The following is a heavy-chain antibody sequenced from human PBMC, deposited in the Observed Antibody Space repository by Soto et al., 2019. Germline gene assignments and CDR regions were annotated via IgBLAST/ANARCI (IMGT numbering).Heavy chain of an antibody. J-gene: IGHJ3*02. D-gene: IGHD4-17*01. CDR3: ARANYGPDAFDI. V-gene: IGHV3-74*01. CDR2: INSDGSST. CDR1: GFTFSSYW. Sequence: GSLRFSCAASGFTFSSYWMHWVRQAPGKGLVWVSRINSDGSSTSYADSVKGRFTISRDNAKNTLYLQMNSLRAEDTAVYYCARANYGPDAFDIWGQGTMVTVSS.